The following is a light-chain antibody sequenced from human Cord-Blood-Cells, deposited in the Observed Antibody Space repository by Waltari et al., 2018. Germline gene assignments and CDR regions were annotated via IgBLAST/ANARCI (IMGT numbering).Light chain of an antibody. V-gene: IGLV2-14*01. CDR2: DVS. CDR1: SRDVGGSNY. CDR3: SSYTSSSTYV. J-gene: IGLJ1*01. Sequence: QSALTQPASVSGSTGQSITIPCTGTSRDVGGSNYVSWYQQHPGKAPKLMIYDVSNRPSGVSNRFSGSKSGNTASLTISALQAEDEADYYCSSYTSSSTYVFGTGTKVTVL.